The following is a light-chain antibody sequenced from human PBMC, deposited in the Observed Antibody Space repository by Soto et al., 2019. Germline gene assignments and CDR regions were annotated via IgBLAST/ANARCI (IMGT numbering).Light chain of an antibody. CDR1: RSVSSNY. V-gene: IGKV3-11*01. J-gene: IGKJ5*01. CDR2: RAS. Sequence: IVLTQSPGTLSLSPGETATLPCRASRSVSSNYLAWYQQRPGQAPRLLINRASNRATGIPARFSGSGSGTDFTLTISSLEPEDFAVYYCQQRSNWPPITFGQGTRLEIK. CDR3: QQRSNWPPIT.